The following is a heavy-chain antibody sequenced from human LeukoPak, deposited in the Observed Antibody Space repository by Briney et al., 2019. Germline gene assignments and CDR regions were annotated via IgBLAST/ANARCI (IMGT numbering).Heavy chain of an antibody. CDR3: ARDRGNSDPGDWFDS. Sequence: GGSLRLSCAASGFSFSNYYMSWIRQAPGKGLEWVSYISGSGSTVYYAASVRGRFTISRDNAKNSLFLQMNSLRAEDTAVYYCARDRGNSDPGDWFDSWGQGTLVTVSS. CDR1: GFSFSNYY. CDR2: ISGSGSTV. J-gene: IGHJ5*01. V-gene: IGHV3-11*01. D-gene: IGHD4-23*01.